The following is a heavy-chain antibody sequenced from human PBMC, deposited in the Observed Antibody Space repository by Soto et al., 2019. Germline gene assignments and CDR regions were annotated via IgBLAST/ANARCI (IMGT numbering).Heavy chain of an antibody. CDR2: IYYSGST. J-gene: IGHJ6*02. Sequence: SETLSLTCTVSGGSISSYYWSWIRQPPGKGLEWIGYIYYSGSTNYNPSLKSRVTISVDTSKNQFSLKLSSVTAADTAVYYCARAVGYCSGGSCYTKHYYYYGMDVWGQGTTVTV. CDR1: GGSISSYY. V-gene: IGHV4-59*01. D-gene: IGHD2-15*01. CDR3: ARAVGYCSGGSCYTKHYYYYGMDV.